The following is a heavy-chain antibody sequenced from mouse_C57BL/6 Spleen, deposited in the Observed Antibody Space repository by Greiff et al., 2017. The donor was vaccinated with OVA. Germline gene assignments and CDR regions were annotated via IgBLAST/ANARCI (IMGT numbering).Heavy chain of an antibody. CDR2: IYPGDGDT. V-gene: IGHV1-82*01. J-gene: IGHJ2*01. CDR3: ARQGGSSYYFDY. CDR1: GYAFSSSW. Sequence: VKLVESGPELVKPGASVKISCKASGYAFSSSWMNWVQQRPGKGLEWIGRIYPGDGDTNYNGKFKGQATLTADKSSSTAYMQLSSLTSEDSAVYFCARQGGSSYYFDYWGQGTTLTVSS.